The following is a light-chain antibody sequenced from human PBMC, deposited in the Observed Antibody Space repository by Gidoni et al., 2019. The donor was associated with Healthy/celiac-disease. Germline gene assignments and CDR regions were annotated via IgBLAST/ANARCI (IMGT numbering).Light chain of an antibody. CDR2: DAS. CDR1: QSVFTY. J-gene: IGKJ4*01. V-gene: IGKV3-11*01. Sequence: EFVLTQSPATLSLSPGERATLSCRASQSVFTYLAWYQHKPGQAPRLLIYDASSRATGIPARFSGSGSGTDFTLTISGLQPEDSAVYYCQQRINWPPLTFGGXTKVEIK. CDR3: QQRINWPPLT.